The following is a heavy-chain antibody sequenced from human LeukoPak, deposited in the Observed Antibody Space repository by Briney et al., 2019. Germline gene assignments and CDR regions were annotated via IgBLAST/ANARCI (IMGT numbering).Heavy chain of an antibody. CDR3: AKDEYGSGSYAY. CDR2: ISYDGSNK. V-gene: IGHV3-30*18. J-gene: IGHJ4*02. Sequence: PGGSLRLSCAASGFTFSSYGMHWVRQAPGKGLERVAVISYDGSNKYYADSVKGRFTISRDNSKNTLYLQMNSLRAEDTAVYYCAKDEYGSGSYAYWGQGTLVTVSS. CDR1: GFTFSSYG. D-gene: IGHD3-10*01.